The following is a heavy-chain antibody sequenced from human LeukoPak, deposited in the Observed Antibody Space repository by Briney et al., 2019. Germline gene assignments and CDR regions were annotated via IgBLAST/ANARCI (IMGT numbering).Heavy chain of an antibody. V-gene: IGHV1-3*03. Sequence: ASVKVSCKASGYTFTSYTMHWVRQAPGQRLEWMGWINAGNGNTKYSQEFQGRVTITRDTSASTAYMELSSLRSEDMAVYYCARGEAINSGSYYLNLDYWGQGTLVTVSS. CDR1: GYTFTSYT. CDR2: INAGNGNT. J-gene: IGHJ4*02. CDR3: ARGEAINSGSYYLNLDY. D-gene: IGHD1-26*01.